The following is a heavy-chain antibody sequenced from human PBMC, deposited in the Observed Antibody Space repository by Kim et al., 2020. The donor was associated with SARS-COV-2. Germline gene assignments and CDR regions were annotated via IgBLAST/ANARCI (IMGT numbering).Heavy chain of an antibody. Sequence: SETLSLTCTVSGYSISGGYYWGWIRQSPGKGLEWIASIYRSGSTYFNPSLRSRVTLSSDASKNEFSLKMTSVTAADTALYYCVRPLREAAVAGPFDVWG. D-gene: IGHD6-19*01. V-gene: IGHV4-38-2*02. CDR3: VRPLREAAVAGPFDV. CDR2: IYRSGST. J-gene: IGHJ3*01. CDR1: GYSISGGYY.